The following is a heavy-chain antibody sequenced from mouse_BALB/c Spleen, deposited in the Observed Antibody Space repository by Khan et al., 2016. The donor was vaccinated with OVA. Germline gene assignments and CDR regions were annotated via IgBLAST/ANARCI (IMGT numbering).Heavy chain of an antibody. Sequence: QLEESGPGLVKPSQSLSLTCTVTGHSITSDYAWNWIRQFPGNKLEWMGYINYSGSTNYNPALKSRISITRDTSKNQFFLQLNSVTTADTATYYCARDGSRYNYAMDYWGQGTSVTVSS. J-gene: IGHJ4*01. CDR2: INYSGST. D-gene: IGHD1-1*01. V-gene: IGHV3-2*02. CDR3: ARDGSRYNYAMDY. CDR1: GHSITSDYA.